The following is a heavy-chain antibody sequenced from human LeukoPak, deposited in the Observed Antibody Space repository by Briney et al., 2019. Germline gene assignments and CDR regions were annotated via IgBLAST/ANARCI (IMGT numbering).Heavy chain of an antibody. J-gene: IGHJ6*03. D-gene: IGHD5-24*01. CDR1: GYTFTSYY. Sequence: GASVKVSCKASGYTFTSYYMHWVRQAPGQGLEWMGITNPSGGSTSYAQKFQGRVTMTRDTSTSTVYMELSSLRSEDTAVYYCARDPREYYYYMDVWGKGTTVTVSS. CDR2: TNPSGGST. V-gene: IGHV1-46*01. CDR3: ARDPREYYYYMDV.